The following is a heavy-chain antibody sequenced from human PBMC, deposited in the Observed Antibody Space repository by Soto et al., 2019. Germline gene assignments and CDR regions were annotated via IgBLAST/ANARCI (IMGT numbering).Heavy chain of an antibody. CDR1: RFTFSYYA. D-gene: IGHD6-6*01. J-gene: IGHJ6*02. V-gene: IGHV3-30*18. CDR2: ISYDGSNK. Sequence: QVQLVESGGGVVQPGRSLRLSCAASRFTFSYYAMHWVRQAPGKGLEWVAVISYDGSNKHYADSVKGRFSISRDNSKNTLYMQMNSLRVEDTAVYYCAKDECWYTSSAGYYYGMYVWGQGTTVTVSS. CDR3: AKDECWYTSSAGYYYGMYV.